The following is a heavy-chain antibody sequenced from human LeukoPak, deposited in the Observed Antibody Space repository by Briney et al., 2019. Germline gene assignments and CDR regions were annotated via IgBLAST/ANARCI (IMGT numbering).Heavy chain of an antibody. Sequence: SETLSLTCDVSGGSIDSTNWWNWVRQPPGKGLEWIGEIHHDGRINYNPSLKSRVTLSVDKSKNQFSLRLNSVTAADTAMYYCARDRYGDYGDFEFDYWGQGTLVTVSS. CDR3: ARDRYGDYGDFEFDY. V-gene: IGHV4/OR15-8*01. CDR2: IHHDGRI. J-gene: IGHJ4*02. D-gene: IGHD4-17*01. CDR1: GGSIDSTNW.